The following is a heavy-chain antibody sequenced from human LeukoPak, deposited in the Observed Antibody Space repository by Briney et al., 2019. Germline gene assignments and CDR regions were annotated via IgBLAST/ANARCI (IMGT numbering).Heavy chain of an antibody. CDR2: IGTSTTTI. J-gene: IGHJ3*02. Sequence: GGSLRLSCAASRFTFSSYTMNWVRRAPGKGLEWVSNIGTSTTTIYYADSVKGRFTISRDNAKNSLYLQMNSLRVEDTAVYYCGRHGGAFEMWGQGTMVTVSS. CDR1: RFTFSSYT. CDR3: GRHGGAFEM. V-gene: IGHV3-48*01.